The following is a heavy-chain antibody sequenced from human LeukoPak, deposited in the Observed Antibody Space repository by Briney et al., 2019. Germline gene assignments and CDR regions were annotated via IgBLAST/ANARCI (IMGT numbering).Heavy chain of an antibody. V-gene: IGHV1-2*02. CDR3: ARHVRFGSSWYGSSDRFGP. D-gene: IGHD6-13*01. CDR1: GYTFTSYG. J-gene: IGHJ5*02. Sequence: ASVKVSCKASGYTFTSYGISWVRQAPGQGLEWMGWINPNSGGTNYAQKFQGRVTMTRDTSISTAYMELSRLRSDDTAVYYCARHVRFGSSWYGSSDRFGPWGQGTLVTVSS. CDR2: INPNSGGT.